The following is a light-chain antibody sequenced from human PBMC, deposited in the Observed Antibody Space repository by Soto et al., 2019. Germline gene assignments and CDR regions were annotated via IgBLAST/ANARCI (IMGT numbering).Light chain of an antibody. CDR3: QQYNSYSPDT. Sequence: DIQMTQSPSTLSASVGDRVTITCRASQSISSWLAWYQQKPGKAHKLLIDKESSLESGVSSRYSGSGSGTEITRTSSSQPADDFAAYYCQQYNSYSPDTFGQGTKLEIK. CDR2: KES. V-gene: IGKV1-5*03. CDR1: QSISSW. J-gene: IGKJ2*01.